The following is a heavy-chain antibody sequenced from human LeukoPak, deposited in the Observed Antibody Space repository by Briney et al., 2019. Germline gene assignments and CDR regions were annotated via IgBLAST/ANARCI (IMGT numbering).Heavy chain of an antibody. J-gene: IGHJ3*02. D-gene: IGHD3-10*01. CDR2: IRYDGSNK. V-gene: IGHV3-30*02. CDR3: AKDITMFRGVIIPLDDAFDI. CDR1: GFTFSSYG. Sequence: GGSLRLSCAASGFTFSSYGMHWVRQAPGKGLEWVAFIRYDGSNKYYADSVKGRFTISRDNSKNTLYLQMNSLRAEDTAVYYCAKDITMFRGVIIPLDDAFDIWGQGTMVTVSS.